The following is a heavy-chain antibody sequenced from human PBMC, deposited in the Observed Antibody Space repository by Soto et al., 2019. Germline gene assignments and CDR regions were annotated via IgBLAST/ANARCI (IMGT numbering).Heavy chain of an antibody. D-gene: IGHD4-17*01. J-gene: IGHJ4*02. CDR2: IYYSGST. Sequence: PSETLSLTCTVSGGSIISYYWSWIRQPPGKGLEWIGYIYYSGSTSYNPSLKSRVTISVDTSKNQFSLKLSSVTAADTAVYYCARRYGASFDYWGQGTLVTVSS. CDR1: GGSIISYY. V-gene: IGHV4-59*01. CDR3: ARRYGASFDY.